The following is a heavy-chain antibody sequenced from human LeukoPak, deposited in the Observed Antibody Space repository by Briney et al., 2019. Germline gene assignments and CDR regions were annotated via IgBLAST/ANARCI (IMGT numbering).Heavy chain of an antibody. Sequence: GRSLRLSCAASGFTFSSHWMTWVRQAPGKGLEWVANINQDGSEEYYVDSLMGRFSISRDNAKKSLYLRMNSLRADDTAVYYCARDATPDGVVLDYWGQGALVTVSS. D-gene: IGHD2-8*02. CDR3: ARDATPDGVVLDY. CDR2: INQDGSEE. CDR1: GFTFSSHW. V-gene: IGHV3-7*05. J-gene: IGHJ4*02.